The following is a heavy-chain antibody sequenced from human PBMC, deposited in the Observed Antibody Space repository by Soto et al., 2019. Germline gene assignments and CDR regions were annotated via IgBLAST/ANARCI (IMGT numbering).Heavy chain of an antibody. D-gene: IGHD2-15*01. CDR1: GGSISTGFYY. CDR2: IDYSGSS. J-gene: IGHJ4*02. CDR3: ARLYCSGGSCHPLGHFDC. V-gene: IGHV4-39*01. Sequence: SETLSLTCTVSGGSISTGFYYWGWIRQPPGKGLEWIGSIDYSGSSYYNPSLKSRVTISVDTSKNQFSLKLSSVTASDTAVYYCARLYCSGGSCHPLGHFDCWGQGTLVTVS.